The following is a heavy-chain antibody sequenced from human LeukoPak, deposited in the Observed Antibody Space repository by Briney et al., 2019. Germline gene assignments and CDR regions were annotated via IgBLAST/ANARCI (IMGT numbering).Heavy chain of an antibody. CDR2: IGSSGTTI. D-gene: IGHD4-17*01. J-gene: IGHJ4*02. Sequence: GGSLRLSCAASGFTFSSYEMNWVRQAPGKGLEWVSYIGSSGTTIYYVDSVKGRFTISRDNAKNSLYLQMNSLRAEDTAVYYCVGDDYGDYVYWGQGTLVTVSS. CDR3: VGDDYGDYVY. V-gene: IGHV3-48*03. CDR1: GFTFSSYE.